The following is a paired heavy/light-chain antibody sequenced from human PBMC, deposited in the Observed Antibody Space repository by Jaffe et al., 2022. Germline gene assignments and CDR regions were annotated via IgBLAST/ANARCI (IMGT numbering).Heavy chain of an antibody. CDR1: GGTFSSYT. D-gene: IGHD7-27*01. J-gene: IGHJ6*03. V-gene: IGHV1-69*02. CDR3: ARSPGVVNYYYYYYMDV. CDR2: IIPILGIA. Sequence: QVQLVQSGAEVKKPGSSVKVSCKASGGTFSSYTISWVRQAPGQGLEWMGRIIPILGIANYAQKFQGRVTITADKSTSTAYMELSSLRSEDTAVYYCARSPGVVNYYYYYYMDVWGKGTTVTVSS.
Light chain of an antibody. CDR1: QSVSSSY. J-gene: IGKJ3*01. CDR3: QQYGSSPVT. V-gene: IGKV3-20*01. Sequence: EIVLTQSPGTLSLSPGERATLSCRASQSVSSSYLAWYQQKPGQAPRLLIYGASSRATGIPDRFSGSGSGTDFTLTISRLEPEDFAVYYCQQYGSSPVTFGPGTKVDIK. CDR2: GAS.